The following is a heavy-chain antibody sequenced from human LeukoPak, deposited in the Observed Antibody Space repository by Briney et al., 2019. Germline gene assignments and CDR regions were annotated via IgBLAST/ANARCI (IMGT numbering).Heavy chain of an antibody. V-gene: IGHV1-8*01. Sequence: ASVKVSCKASGYTFTSYDINWVRQATGQGLERMGWMNPNSGNTGYAQKFQGRVTMTRNTSISTAYMELSSLRSEDTAVYYCARVGIAVAGTIYWGQGTLVTVSS. D-gene: IGHD6-19*01. CDR3: ARVGIAVAGTIY. CDR2: MNPNSGNT. J-gene: IGHJ4*02. CDR1: GYTFTSYD.